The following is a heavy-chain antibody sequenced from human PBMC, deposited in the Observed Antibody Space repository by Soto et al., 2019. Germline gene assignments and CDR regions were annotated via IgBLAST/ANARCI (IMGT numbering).Heavy chain of an antibody. V-gene: IGHV3-73*01. CDR3: TSPYCSSTRCYAFDY. D-gene: IGHD2-2*01. CDR1: GFTFSGSA. CDR2: IGSKANSYAT. J-gene: IGHJ4*02. Sequence: GGSLRLSCAASGFTFSGSAMHWVRQASGKGLEWVGRIGSKANSYATEYAASVKGRFTISRDDSKNTAYLQMNSLKTEDTAVYYCTSPYCSSTRCYAFDYWGQGTLVTVSS.